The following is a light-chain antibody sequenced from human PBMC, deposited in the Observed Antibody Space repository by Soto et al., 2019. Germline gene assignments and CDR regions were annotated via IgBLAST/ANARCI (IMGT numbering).Light chain of an antibody. CDR1: SSNIGTNS. J-gene: IGLJ1*01. CDR2: NND. Sequence: ALTQPPSASGTPGQRVTISCSGGSSNIGTNSVNWYQQLPGRAPKLLIYNNDLRPSGVPDRFSGSKSGTSASLAISGLQSEDEADYYCAAWDDSLNGFYVFGIGTKVTVI. V-gene: IGLV1-44*01. CDR3: AAWDDSLNGFYV.